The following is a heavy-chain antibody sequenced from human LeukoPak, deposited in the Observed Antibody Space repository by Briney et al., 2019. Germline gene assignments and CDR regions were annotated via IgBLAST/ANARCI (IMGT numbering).Heavy chain of an antibody. CDR1: GFTFSSYG. CDR3: AKDLGSSRRPGERYFDY. CDR2: IRYDGSNK. V-gene: IGHV3-30*02. J-gene: IGHJ4*02. Sequence: GGSLRLSCAASGFTFSSYGMHWVRQAPGKGLEWVAFIRYDGSNKYYADSVKGRFTISRDNSKNTLYLQMNNLRAEDTAVYYCAKDLGSSRRPGERYFDYWGQGTLVTVSS. D-gene: IGHD3-10*01.